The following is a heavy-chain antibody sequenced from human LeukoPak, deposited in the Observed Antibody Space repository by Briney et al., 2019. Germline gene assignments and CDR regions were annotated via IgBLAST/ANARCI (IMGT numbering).Heavy chain of an antibody. D-gene: IGHD5-12*01. CDR3: AGGSGFLFNN. J-gene: IGHJ4*02. CDR2: ISSDGSST. V-gene: IGHV3-74*01. Sequence: GGSLRLSCAASGFTFSNYWMHWVRQAPGKGLVWVSRISSDGSSTSYADSVKGRFTISRDNAKNTLYLQMNSLRAEDTAVYYCAGGSGFLFNNWGQGTLVAVSS. CDR1: GFTFSNYW.